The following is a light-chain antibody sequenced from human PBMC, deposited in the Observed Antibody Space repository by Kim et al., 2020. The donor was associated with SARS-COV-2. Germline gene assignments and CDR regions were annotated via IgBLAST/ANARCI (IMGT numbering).Light chain of an antibody. J-gene: IGLJ1*01. CDR1: AGSIAPEY. V-gene: IGLV6-57*03. CDR3: HSYDRDSHV. CDR2: ADN. Sequence: GRTLTISCTRSAGSIAPEYVQWYRRRPGGAPATVIYADNERPSGVPDRFSGSSDASSNSASLTISGLKTEDEADYYCHSYDRDSHVFGTGTKVTVL.